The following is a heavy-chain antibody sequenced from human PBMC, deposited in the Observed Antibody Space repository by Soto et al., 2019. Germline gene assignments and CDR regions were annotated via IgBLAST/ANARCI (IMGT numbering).Heavy chain of an antibody. D-gene: IGHD3-9*01. CDR3: TTDHPIYDILTGYFSPSAFDI. V-gene: IGHV3-23*01. CDR1: GFTFSSYA. Sequence: GGSLRLSCAASGFTFSSYAMSWVRQAPGKGLEWVSAISGSGGSTYYADSVKGRFTISRDNSKNKLYLQMSSLRAEDTAVYYCTTDHPIYDILTGYFSPSAFDIWGQGTLVTVAS. J-gene: IGHJ3*02. CDR2: ISGSGGST.